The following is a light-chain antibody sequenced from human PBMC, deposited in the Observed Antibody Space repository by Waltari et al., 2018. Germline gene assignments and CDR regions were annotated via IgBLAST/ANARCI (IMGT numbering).Light chain of an antibody. CDR1: SSDVGFYTY. Sequence: QSALTQPPSASGSPGQSVTISCPGTSSDVGFYTYVSWYQQHPGKAPTRLILEVNARPSGVPDRFSGSNAGNTASLTVSGLQAEDEGDYYCSSYAGSNNLVFGGGTKLTVL. CDR2: EVN. V-gene: IGLV2-8*01. J-gene: IGLJ2*01. CDR3: SSYAGSNNLV.